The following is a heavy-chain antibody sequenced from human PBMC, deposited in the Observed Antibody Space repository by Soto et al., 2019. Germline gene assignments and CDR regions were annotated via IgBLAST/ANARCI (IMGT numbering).Heavy chain of an antibody. Sequence: ASVKVSCKASGYTFTSYGISWVRQAPGQGLEWMGIISPSGGSTTYAQKFQGRLRMTRDTSTSTVYMELSSLRSEDTALYYCARVYCSGGGCYGIDYWGQGTLVTVSS. D-gene: IGHD2-15*01. V-gene: IGHV1-46*01. CDR3: ARVYCSGGGCYGIDY. CDR1: GYTFTSYG. CDR2: ISPSGGST. J-gene: IGHJ4*02.